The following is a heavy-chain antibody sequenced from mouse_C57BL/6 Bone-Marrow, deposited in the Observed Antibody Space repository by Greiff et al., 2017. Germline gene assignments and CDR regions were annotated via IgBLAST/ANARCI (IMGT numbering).Heavy chain of an antibody. V-gene: IGHV5-17*02. CDR1: GFTFSSFG. Sequence: EVKLMESGGGLVQPGGSRKLSCAASGFTFSSFGMHWVRQAPEKGLEWGAYISSGSSAIYYADTLKGRFTISRDNPRNTLFLQMTSLRSDDTAMYYCARDLLGNAMDYWGQGTSVTVSS. J-gene: IGHJ4*01. CDR3: ARDLLGNAMDY. D-gene: IGHD2-10*01. CDR2: ISSGSSAI.